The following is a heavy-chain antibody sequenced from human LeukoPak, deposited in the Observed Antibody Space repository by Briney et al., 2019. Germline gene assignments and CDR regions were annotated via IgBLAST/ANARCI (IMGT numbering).Heavy chain of an antibody. V-gene: IGHV4-59*01. Sequence: PSETLSLTCTVSGGSISSSYWSWIRQPPGKGLEWIGYIYYSGSTNYNPSLKSRVTISVDTSKNQFSLKLSSVTAADTAVYYCARTYYDIAGYYYGMDVWGQGTTVTVSS. J-gene: IGHJ6*02. CDR1: GGSISSSY. D-gene: IGHD3-9*01. CDR2: IYYSGST. CDR3: ARTYYDIAGYYYGMDV.